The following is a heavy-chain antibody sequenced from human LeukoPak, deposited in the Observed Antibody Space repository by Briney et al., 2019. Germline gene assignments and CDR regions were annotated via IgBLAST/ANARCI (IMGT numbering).Heavy chain of an antibody. V-gene: IGHV5-51*01. CDR3: ARRVYGGYSNYGMDV. D-gene: IGHD3-22*01. CDR2: IYPGDSDT. J-gene: IGHJ6*02. CDR1: GYSFTSYW. Sequence: GESLKISCKGSGYSFTSYWIGWVRQMPGKGLEWMGIIYPGDSDTRYRPSFQGQVTISADKSISTAYLQWSSLKASDTAMYYCARRVYGGYSNYGMDVWGQGTTVTVSS.